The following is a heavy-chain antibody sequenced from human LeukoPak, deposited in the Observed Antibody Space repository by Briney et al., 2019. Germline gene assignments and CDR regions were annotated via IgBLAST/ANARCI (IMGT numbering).Heavy chain of an antibody. V-gene: IGHV4-61*02. CDR2: IYTSGST. CDR1: GGSISSGSYY. Sequence: SQTLSLTCTVSGGSISSGSYYWSWIRQPAGKGLEWIGRIYTSGSTDYNPSLKSRVTISVDTSKNQFSLKLSSVTAADTAVYYCARIPSYYYYMDVWGKGTTVTVSS. J-gene: IGHJ6*03. CDR3: ARIPSYYYYMDV.